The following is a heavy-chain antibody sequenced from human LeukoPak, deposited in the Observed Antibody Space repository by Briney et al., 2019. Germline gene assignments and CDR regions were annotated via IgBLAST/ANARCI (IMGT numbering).Heavy chain of an antibody. CDR1: GASISSSSYY. J-gene: IGHJ4*02. V-gene: IGHV4-39*07. D-gene: IGHD6-19*01. Sequence: SETLSLTCTVSGASISSSSYYWGWIRQPPGKGLEWIGNIYYSGSTYYNPSFKSRVTISVDTSKNQFSLKLSSVTAADTAVYYCARINSAVAAYFDYWGQGTLVTVSS. CDR2: IYYSGST. CDR3: ARINSAVAAYFDY.